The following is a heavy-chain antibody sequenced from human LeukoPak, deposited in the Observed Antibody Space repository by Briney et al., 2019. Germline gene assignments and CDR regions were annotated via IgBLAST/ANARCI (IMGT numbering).Heavy chain of an antibody. V-gene: IGHV3-30*02. CDR1: GFTFSSYG. D-gene: IGHD1-26*01. CDR3: AKDGLGSGSYPIYLY. J-gene: IGHJ4*02. Sequence: GGSLRLSCAASGFTFSSYGMHWVRQAPGKGLEWVAFIRYDGSNKYYADSVKGRFTISRDNSKNTLYLQMNSLRAGDTAVYYCAKDGLGSGSYPIYLYWGQGTLVTVSS. CDR2: IRYDGSNK.